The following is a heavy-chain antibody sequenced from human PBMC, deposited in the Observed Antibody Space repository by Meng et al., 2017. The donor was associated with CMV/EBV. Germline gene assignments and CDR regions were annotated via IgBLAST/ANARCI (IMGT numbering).Heavy chain of an antibody. CDR2: IKQDGSEK. J-gene: IGHJ4*02. CDR3: ARICVTGRACYHLDY. D-gene: IGHD1-14*01. CDR1: GFIFNNYW. V-gene: IGHV3-7*01. Sequence: GESLKISCATSGFIFNNYWMSWVRQAPGKGLEWVANIKQDGSEKQYVDSVKGHFTISRDNAKNSLHLQVNSLRVEDTAVYYCARICVTGRACYHLDYWGQGTLVTVSS.